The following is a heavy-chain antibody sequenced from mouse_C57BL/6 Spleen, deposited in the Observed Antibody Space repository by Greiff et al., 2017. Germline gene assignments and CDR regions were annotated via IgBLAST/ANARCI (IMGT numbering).Heavy chain of an antibody. CDR2: ISYSGST. V-gene: IGHV3-8*01. Sequence: VQLKQSGPGLAKPSQTLSLTCSVTGYSITSDYWNWIPKFPGNKLEYMGYISYSGSTYYNPSLKSRISITRDTSKNQYDLQLNSVTTEDTATYYCAREGLGHYFDYWGQGTTLTVSS. J-gene: IGHJ2*01. D-gene: IGHD4-1*01. CDR1: GYSITSDY. CDR3: AREGLGHYFDY.